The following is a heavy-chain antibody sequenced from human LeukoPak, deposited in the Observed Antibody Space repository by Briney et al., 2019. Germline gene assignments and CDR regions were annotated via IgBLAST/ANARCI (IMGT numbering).Heavy chain of an antibody. Sequence: GESLKISCKGSGYSFTSYWIGWVRQMPGKGLEWMGIIYPGDSDTRYSPSFQGQVTISADKSISTAYLQWSSLKASDTAMYYCARPPPLTAAGNRGGFDIWGQGTMVTVSS. CDR2: IYPGDSDT. V-gene: IGHV5-51*01. D-gene: IGHD6-13*01. J-gene: IGHJ3*02. CDR3: ARPPPLTAAGNRGGFDI. CDR1: GYSFTSYW.